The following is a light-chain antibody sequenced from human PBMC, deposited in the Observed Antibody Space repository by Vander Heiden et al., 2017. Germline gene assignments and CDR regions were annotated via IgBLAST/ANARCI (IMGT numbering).Light chain of an antibody. CDR3: QQYGSSLFT. CDR1: QSVSSY. Sequence: EIVLTQSPGTLSLSPGERATLSCRASQSVSSYLAWYQQKPGQAPRLLIYGGSSRATGIPDRFSASGSGTDFSLTISRLEPEDFAVYYCQQYGSSLFTFGHGTKVDIK. J-gene: IGKJ3*01. CDR2: GGS. V-gene: IGKV3-20*01.